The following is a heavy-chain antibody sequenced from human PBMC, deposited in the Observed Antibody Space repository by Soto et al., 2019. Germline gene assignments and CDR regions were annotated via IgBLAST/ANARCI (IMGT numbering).Heavy chain of an antibody. CDR2: IIPIFGTA. V-gene: IGHV1-69*06. J-gene: IGHJ5*02. D-gene: IGHD2-15*01. CDR1: GGTFSSYA. CDR3: ASYCSGGSCYSNWFDP. Sequence: SVKVSCKAPGGTFSSYAISWVRQAPGQGLEWMGGIIPIFGTANYAQKFQGRVTITADKSTSTAYMELSSLRSEDTAVYYCASYCSGGSCYSNWFDPWGQGTLVTVSS.